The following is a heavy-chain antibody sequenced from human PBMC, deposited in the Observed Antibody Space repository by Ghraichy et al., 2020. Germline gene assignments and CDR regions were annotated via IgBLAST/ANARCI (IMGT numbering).Heavy chain of an antibody. CDR2: INHSGST. Sequence: SQTLSLTCAVYGGSFSGYYLSWIRQPPGKGLEWIGEINHSGSTNYNPSLKSRVTISVDTSKNQFSLKLSSVTAADTAVYYCATEGDCSSTSCDSGYDLNQSWGQGTLVTVSS. J-gene: IGHJ4*02. CDR1: GGSFSGYY. V-gene: IGHV4-34*01. CDR3: ATEGDCSSTSCDSGYDLNQS. D-gene: IGHD2-2*02.